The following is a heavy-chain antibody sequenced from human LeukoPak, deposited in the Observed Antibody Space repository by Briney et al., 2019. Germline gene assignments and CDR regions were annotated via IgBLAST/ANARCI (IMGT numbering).Heavy chain of an antibody. Sequence: PSETLSLTCAVYGGSFRGYYWSWIRQPPGKGLEWIGEINHSGSTNYNPSLKSRVTISVDTSKNQFSLNLSSVTAADTAVYYCARVGTIFGVVTTEYFDYWGQGTLVTVSS. CDR2: INHSGST. CDR3: ARVGTIFGVVTTEYFDY. V-gene: IGHV4-34*01. D-gene: IGHD3-3*01. CDR1: GGSFRGYY. J-gene: IGHJ4*02.